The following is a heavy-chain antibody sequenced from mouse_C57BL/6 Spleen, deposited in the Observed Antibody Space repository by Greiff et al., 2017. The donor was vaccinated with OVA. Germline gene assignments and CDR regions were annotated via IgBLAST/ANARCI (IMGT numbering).Heavy chain of an antibody. CDR1: GYSITSGYY. Sequence: DVQLQESGPGLVKPSQSLSLTCSVTGYSITSGYYWNWIRQFPGNKLEWMGYISYDGSNNYNPSLKNRISITRDTSKNQFFLKLNSVTTEDTATYYCARVTVVATGFDYWGQGTTLTVSS. V-gene: IGHV3-6*01. D-gene: IGHD1-1*01. CDR2: ISYDGSN. CDR3: ARVTVVATGFDY. J-gene: IGHJ2*01.